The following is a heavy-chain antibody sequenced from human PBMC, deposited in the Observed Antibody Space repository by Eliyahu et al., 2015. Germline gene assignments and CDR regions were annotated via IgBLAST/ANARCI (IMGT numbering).Heavy chain of an antibody. V-gene: IGHV3-48*03. CDR1: GFPFSSYE. Sequence: EVQLLESGGGLVQPGGXLXLSCXGXGFPFSSYEMNWVRQAPGKGLEWVSYISSSGRTISYADSVKGRFTISRDNAKNSLYLQLNSLRAEDTAVYYCAITPLFDEYLQHWGQGTLVTVSS. CDR3: AITPLFDEYLQH. CDR2: ISSSGRTI. J-gene: IGHJ1*01. D-gene: IGHD2-15*01.